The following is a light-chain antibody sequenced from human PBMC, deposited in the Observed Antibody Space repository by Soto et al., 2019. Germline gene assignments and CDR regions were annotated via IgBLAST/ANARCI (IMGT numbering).Light chain of an antibody. Sequence: QAVLTQPPSASGTPGQRVTISCSGSSSNIGSNYVYWYQQLPGTAPKLLIYRNNQRPSGVPDRFSGSKSGTSASLATSGRRSEDEADYYCAAWDDSLSGLVFGGGTKLTVL. CDR1: SSNIGSNY. V-gene: IGLV1-47*01. CDR3: AAWDDSLSGLV. CDR2: RNN. J-gene: IGLJ2*01.